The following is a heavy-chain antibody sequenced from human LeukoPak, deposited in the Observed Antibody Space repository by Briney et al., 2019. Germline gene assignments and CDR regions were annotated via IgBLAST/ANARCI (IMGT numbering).Heavy chain of an antibody. CDR2: IYYSGST. J-gene: IGHJ4*02. D-gene: IGHD5-24*01. V-gene: IGHV4-39*01. Sequence: PSETLSLTCTVSGGSISSSTYYWGWIRQPPGKGLEWIGNIYYSGSTYYNPSLKSRVTISVDTSKNQFSLKLSSVTAADTAVYYCARGIDGYNPFSFDYWGQGTLVTVSS. CDR1: GGSISSSTYY. CDR3: ARGIDGYNPFSFDY.